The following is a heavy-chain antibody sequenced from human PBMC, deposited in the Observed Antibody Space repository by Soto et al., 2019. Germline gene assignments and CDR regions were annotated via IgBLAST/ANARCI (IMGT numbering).Heavy chain of an antibody. CDR3: AREHYGNSAWFDP. Sequence: GXSVKVSCKASGCTFPSYDINWVRQATGQWLEWMGWMXPNSGXTGYAQQLQRRXXMTRNTSXXTAHMELRSLRSEDTAVYYCAREHYGNSAWFDPWGQGTLVTVS. CDR1: GCTFPSYD. CDR2: MXPNSGXT. J-gene: IGHJ5*02. D-gene: IGHD3-10*01. V-gene: IGHV1-8*02.